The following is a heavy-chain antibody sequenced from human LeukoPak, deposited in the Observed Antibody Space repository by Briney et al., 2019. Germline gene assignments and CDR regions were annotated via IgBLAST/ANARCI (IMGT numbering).Heavy chain of an antibody. CDR1: GGSISSGGYY. CDR3: ARVLQPSTYHYGMDV. D-gene: IGHD3-10*01. J-gene: IGHJ6*02. CDR2: IYSGGNT. Sequence: SQTLSLTCTVSGGSISSGGYYWNWIRQHPGKGLEWIGYIYSGGNTYYNPSLKSGVSMSVDTSKNQFSLKLSSVTAADTAVYYCARVLQPSTYHYGMDVWGQGTTVTVSS. V-gene: IGHV4-31*03.